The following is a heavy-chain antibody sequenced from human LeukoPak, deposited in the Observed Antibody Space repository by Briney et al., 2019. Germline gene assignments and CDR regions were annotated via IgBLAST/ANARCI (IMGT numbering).Heavy chain of an antibody. D-gene: IGHD5-24*01. J-gene: IGHJ3*01. V-gene: IGHV3-23*01. Sequence: PGGSLRLSCAASGFTFSDSVMTWVRQAPGKGLDWVSLISFSGANSYYADSVKGRFTISRDNSKDTLFLQMSSLRAEDTAIYYCARDIQLSTWGLGTMVTVSS. CDR1: GFTFSDSV. CDR2: ISFSGANS. CDR3: ARDIQLST.